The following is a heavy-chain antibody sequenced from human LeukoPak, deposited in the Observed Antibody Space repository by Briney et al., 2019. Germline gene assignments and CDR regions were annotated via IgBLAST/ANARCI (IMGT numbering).Heavy chain of an antibody. CDR1: GFTVSSNY. CDR3: ARTSGSSWYEDHFDY. D-gene: IGHD6-13*01. CDR2: IYSGGGT. V-gene: IGHV3-53*01. J-gene: IGHJ4*02. Sequence: GGSLRLSCAVSGFTVSSNYMSWVRQAPGKGLEWVSVIYSGGGTYYADSVKGRFTISRDNSKNTLYLQMNSLRAEDTAVYYCARTSGSSWYEDHFDYWGQGTLVTVSP.